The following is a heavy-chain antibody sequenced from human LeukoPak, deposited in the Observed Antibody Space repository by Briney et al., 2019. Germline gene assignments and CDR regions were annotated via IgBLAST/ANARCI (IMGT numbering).Heavy chain of an antibody. D-gene: IGHD3/OR15-3a*01. CDR1: GFTIISTC. Sequence: GGSLRLSCAASGFTIISTCLSWVRQAPGKGLEWVSVIYSGGSTYYADSVKGRFTISRDISKSTVYLQMNSLRAEDTAVYYCARVGLEIGDYWGQGTLVTVSS. J-gene: IGHJ4*02. V-gene: IGHV3-66*01. CDR3: ARVGLEIGDY. CDR2: IYSGGST.